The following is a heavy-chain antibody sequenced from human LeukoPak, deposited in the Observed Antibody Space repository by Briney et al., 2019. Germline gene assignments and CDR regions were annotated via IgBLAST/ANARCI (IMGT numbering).Heavy chain of an antibody. CDR3: ARGGVYYDILTGYWGHPYYFDY. CDR2: IYHSGST. D-gene: IGHD3-9*01. J-gene: IGHJ4*02. V-gene: IGHV4-38-2*02. CDR1: GYSISSGYF. Sequence: SETLSLTCTVSGYSISSGYFWGWIRQPPGKGLECIGTIYHSGSTYYNPPLKSRVTISVDTSKNQFSLKLNSVTAADTAVYYCARGGVYYDILTGYWGHPYYFDYWGQGTLVTVSS.